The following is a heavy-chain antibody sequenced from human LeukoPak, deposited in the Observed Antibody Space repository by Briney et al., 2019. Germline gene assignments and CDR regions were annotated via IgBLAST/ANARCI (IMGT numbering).Heavy chain of an antibody. D-gene: IGHD6-13*01. V-gene: IGHV3-23*01. CDR3: AKGGSSSWLYYFDY. Sequence: PGGSLRLSCAASGFTFSSYAMSWVRQAPGKGLEWVLGINGSGGSTYYADSVKGRFTISRDNSKNTLYLQMNSLRAEETAVYYCAKGGSSSWLYYFDYWGKGTMVTVSS. J-gene: IGHJ4*02. CDR2: INGSGGST. CDR1: GFTFSSYA.